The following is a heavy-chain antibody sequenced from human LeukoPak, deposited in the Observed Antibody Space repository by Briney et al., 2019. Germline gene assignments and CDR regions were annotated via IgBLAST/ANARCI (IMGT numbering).Heavy chain of an antibody. CDR1: RYSINNYW. CDR3: ARQEYCSGGSCYTWFDP. CDR2: IYPADSDI. V-gene: IGHV5-51*01. J-gene: IGHJ5*02. D-gene: IGHD2-15*01. Sequence: GESLKISCQGSRYSINNYWIGWVRQMPGKGLEWMGIIYPADSDIRYSPSFQGQVTISADKSISTAYLQWSSLKASDTAMYYCARQEYCSGGSCYTWFDPWGQGTLVTVSS.